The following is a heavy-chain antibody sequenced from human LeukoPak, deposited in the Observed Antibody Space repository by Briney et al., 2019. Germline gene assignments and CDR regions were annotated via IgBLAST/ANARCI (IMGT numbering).Heavy chain of an antibody. Sequence: GGSLRLSCAASGFTFSTYAMSWVRQAPGKGLEWVSVISGSGVDTYYAGSVRGRFTISRDNSKNTLFLQMNSLRADDTGIYYCANSSSGSYQPNWFDPWGQGTLVTVSS. V-gene: IGHV3-23*01. CDR1: GFTFSTYA. CDR2: ISGSGVDT. CDR3: ANSSSGSYQPNWFDP. J-gene: IGHJ5*02. D-gene: IGHD3-10*01.